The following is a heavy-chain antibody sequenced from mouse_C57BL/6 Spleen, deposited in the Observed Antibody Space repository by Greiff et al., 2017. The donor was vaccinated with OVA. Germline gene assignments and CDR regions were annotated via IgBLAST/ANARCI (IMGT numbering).Heavy chain of an antibody. CDR2: ISSGGSYT. CDR3: ARHVSYFDY. J-gene: IGHJ2*01. Sequence: EVQVVESGGDLVKPGGSLKLSCAASGFTFSSYGMSWVRQTPDKRLEWVATISSGGSYTYYPDSVKGRFTISRDNAKNTLYLQMSSLKSEDTAMYYCARHVSYFDYWGQGTTLTVSS. V-gene: IGHV5-6*01. CDR1: GFTFSSYG. D-gene: IGHD6-2*01.